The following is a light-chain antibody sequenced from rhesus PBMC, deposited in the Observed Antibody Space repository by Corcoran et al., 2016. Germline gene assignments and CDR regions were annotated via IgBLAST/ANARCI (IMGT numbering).Light chain of an antibody. CDR3: QQSYGTPLT. V-gene: IGKV1-74*01. J-gene: IGKJ4*01. Sequence: DIQMTQSPSSLSASVGDRVTITCMASENVNNYLHWYQQKPGKAPKLLIYAASTLQSGVPSRFSGSGSGTDYTFTISILQTEDVATYCCQQSYGTPLTFGGGTKVEIK. CDR1: ENVNNY. CDR2: AAS.